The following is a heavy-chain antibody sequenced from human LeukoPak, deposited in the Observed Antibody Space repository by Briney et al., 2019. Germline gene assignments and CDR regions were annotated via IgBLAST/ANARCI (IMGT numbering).Heavy chain of an antibody. J-gene: IGHJ4*02. D-gene: IGHD5-18*01. V-gene: IGHV4-31*03. CDR3: ARASRYSYGCFDY. Sequence: PSETLSLTCTVSGGSISSGGYYWSWIRQHPGKGLEWIGYIYYSGSTYYNPSLKSRVTISVDTSKNQFSLKLSSVTAADTPVYYCARASRYSYGCFDYCGQGTLVTASS. CDR2: IYYSGST. CDR1: GGSISSGGYY.